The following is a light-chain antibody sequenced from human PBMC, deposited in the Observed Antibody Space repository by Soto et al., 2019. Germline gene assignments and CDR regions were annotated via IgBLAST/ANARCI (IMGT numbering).Light chain of an antibody. CDR1: SSDIGTYNY. J-gene: IGLJ1*01. CDR3: SSYTTAGTYV. CDR2: HVS. Sequence: QSVLTQPASVSGSPGQSITISCFVTSSDIGTYNYVAWYQQHPARTPKLIIYHVSYRPSGVSNRFSGSNSGNTASLTISGLQAEDEAEYYCSSYTTAGTYVFGTGTKVTVL. V-gene: IGLV2-14*01.